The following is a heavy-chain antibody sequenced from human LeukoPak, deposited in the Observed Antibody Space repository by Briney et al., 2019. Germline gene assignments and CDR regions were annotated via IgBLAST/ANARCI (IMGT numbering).Heavy chain of an antibody. V-gene: IGHV3-23*01. CDR2: VSDSGDAT. CDR3: ARGGNGDSAVDY. D-gene: IGHD4-17*01. J-gene: IGHJ4*02. Sequence: GGSLRLSCAASGFTFSSYAMSWVRQAPGKGLEWVSAVSDSGDATRYADSVKGRFTISRDNSKNTLCLQMNSLRAEDTAVYYCARGGNGDSAVDYWGQGTLVTVSS. CDR1: GFTFSSYA.